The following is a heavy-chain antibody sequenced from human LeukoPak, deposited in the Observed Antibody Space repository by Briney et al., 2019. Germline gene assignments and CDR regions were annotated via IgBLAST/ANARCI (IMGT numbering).Heavy chain of an antibody. Sequence: GGSLRLSCAASDFTVGTNFMSWVRQAPGEGLEWVSVIHSGGTTFYADSVKGRFTISRDNSKNTLYLQMNSLRAEEPAMYYCVPGHYAGSASWGQGTLVTVSS. CDR2: IHSGGTT. D-gene: IGHD2-2*01. J-gene: IGHJ5*02. CDR1: DFTVGTNF. CDR3: VPGHYAGSAS. V-gene: IGHV3-53*01.